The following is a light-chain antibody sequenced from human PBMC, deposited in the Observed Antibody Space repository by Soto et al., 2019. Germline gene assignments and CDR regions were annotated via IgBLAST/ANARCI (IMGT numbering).Light chain of an antibody. CDR3: RQYGSSPSYT. J-gene: IGKJ2*01. CDR1: QSVSSSSY. CDR2: GAS. V-gene: IGKV3-20*01. Sequence: EIVLTQSPGTLSLSPGERATLSCRASQSVSSSSYLAWYQQKPGQAPRLLIYGASSRATGIPDRFSASGSATDFTLTISRLEPEDLAVYYCRQYGSSPSYTFGEGTKLEIK.